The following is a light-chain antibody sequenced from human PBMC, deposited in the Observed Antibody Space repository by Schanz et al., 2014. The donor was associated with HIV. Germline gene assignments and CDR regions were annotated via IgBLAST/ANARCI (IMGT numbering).Light chain of an antibody. CDR2: GAS. Sequence: DIVMTQSPATLSVSPGERATLSCRASQSVSSNLAWYQQKPGQAPRLLIYGASSRATGIPARFSGSGSGTEFTLTISSLQSEDFAVYYCQQYGSSPLTFGPGSKLHVK. V-gene: IGKV3-15*01. J-gene: IGKJ3*01. CDR1: QSVSSN. CDR3: QQYGSSPLT.